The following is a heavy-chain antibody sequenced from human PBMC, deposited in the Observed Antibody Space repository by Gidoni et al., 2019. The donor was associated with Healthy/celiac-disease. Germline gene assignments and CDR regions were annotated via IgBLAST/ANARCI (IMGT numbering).Heavy chain of an antibody. CDR1: GGTFSSYT. Sequence: QVQLVQSGAEVKKPGSSVQVSCKASGGTFSSYTISWVRQAPGQGLEWMGRIIPILGIANYAQKFQGRVTITADKSTSTAYMELSSLRSEDTAVYYCARGGLHYYDSSGYYLNWFDPWGQGTLVTVSS. CDR2: IIPILGIA. D-gene: IGHD3-22*01. J-gene: IGHJ5*02. V-gene: IGHV1-69*02. CDR3: ARGGLHYYDSSGYYLNWFDP.